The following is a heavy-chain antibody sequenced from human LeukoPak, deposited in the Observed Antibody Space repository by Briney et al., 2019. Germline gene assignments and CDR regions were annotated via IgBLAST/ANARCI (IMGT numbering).Heavy chain of an antibody. Sequence: SETLSLTCTVSGGAINIGDYYWTWIRQPPGKGLEWIGHIYSSGSTHYSPSLKSRITISLNTSKNQVSQKLTSVTAADTAVYYRARTRSGTRYLDLWGRGTLVTVSS. D-gene: IGHD1-7*01. CDR2: IYSSGST. V-gene: IGHV4-30-4*01. CDR3: ARTRSGTRYLDL. CDR1: GGAINIGDYY. J-gene: IGHJ2*01.